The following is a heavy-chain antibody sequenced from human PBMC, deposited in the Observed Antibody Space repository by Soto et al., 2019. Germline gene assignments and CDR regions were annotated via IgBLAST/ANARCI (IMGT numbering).Heavy chain of an antibody. Sequence: GGSLRLSCAASGFTFSVHYMDWVRQVPGKGLEWVGRSRNKADKYTTDYAASVKGRFTISRDESKDSMYLQMNSLKTEDTAVYYCAISYYEKQTAYRHFDFSGQATLVTVSS. V-gene: IGHV3-72*01. D-gene: IGHD3-3*01. CDR2: SRNKADKYTT. CDR3: AISYYEKQTAYRHFDF. J-gene: IGHJ4*02. CDR1: GFTFSVHY.